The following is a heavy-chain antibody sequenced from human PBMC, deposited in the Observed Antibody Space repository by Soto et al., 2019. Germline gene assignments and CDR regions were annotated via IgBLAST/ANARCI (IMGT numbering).Heavy chain of an antibody. Sequence: QVQLQESGPGLVKPSETLSLTCTVSGGSMSSYYWSWIRQPPGKGLEWIGYIYYSGSTIYNPSLKSRVTISVDTSKTQFSLKLSSVIAADTAVYYCARYGSGSSVWFDPWGQGTLVTVSS. CDR1: GGSMSSYY. J-gene: IGHJ5*02. CDR3: ARYGSGSSVWFDP. V-gene: IGHV4-59*01. CDR2: IYYSGST. D-gene: IGHD3-10*01.